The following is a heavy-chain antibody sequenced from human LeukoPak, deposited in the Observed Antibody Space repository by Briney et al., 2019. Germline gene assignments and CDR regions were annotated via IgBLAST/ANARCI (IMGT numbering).Heavy chain of an antibody. D-gene: IGHD1-14*01. Sequence: SETLSLTCAVYGGSFSGYYWSWIRQPPGKGLEWIGEINHSGSTNYSPSLKSRVTISVDTSKNQFSLKLSSVTAADTAVYYCAGNPQDGLNFDYWGQGTLVTVSS. CDR2: INHSGST. CDR1: GGSFSGYY. J-gene: IGHJ4*02. CDR3: AGNPQDGLNFDY. V-gene: IGHV4-34*01.